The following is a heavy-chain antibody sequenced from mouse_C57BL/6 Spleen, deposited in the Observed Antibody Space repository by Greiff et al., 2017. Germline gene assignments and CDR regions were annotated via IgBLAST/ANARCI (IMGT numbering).Heavy chain of an antibody. V-gene: IGHV1-80*01. CDR1: GYAFSSYW. CDR2: IYPGDGDT. D-gene: IGHD3-2*02. CDR3: ARQLRPPYAMDY. J-gene: IGHJ4*01. Sequence: QVQLKQSGAELVKPGASVKISCKASGYAFSSYWMNWVKQRPGKGLEWIGQIYPGDGDTNYNGKFKGKATLTADKSSSTAYMQLSSLTSEDSAVYFCARQLRPPYAMDYWGQGTSVTVSS.